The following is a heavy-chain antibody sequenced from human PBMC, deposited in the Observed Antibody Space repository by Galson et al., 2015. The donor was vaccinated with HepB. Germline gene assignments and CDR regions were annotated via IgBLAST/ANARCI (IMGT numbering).Heavy chain of an antibody. V-gene: IGHV4-30-2*01. D-gene: IGHD3/OR15-3a*01. J-gene: IGHJ4*02. Sequence: LTCAVSGGSISSGGYSWSWIRQPPGKGLEWIGYIYHSGSTYYNPSLKSRVTISVDRSKNQFSLKLSSVTAADTAVYYCARGTGLANFDYWGQGTLVTVSS. CDR2: IYHSGST. CDR3: ARGTGLANFDY. CDR1: GGSISSGGYS.